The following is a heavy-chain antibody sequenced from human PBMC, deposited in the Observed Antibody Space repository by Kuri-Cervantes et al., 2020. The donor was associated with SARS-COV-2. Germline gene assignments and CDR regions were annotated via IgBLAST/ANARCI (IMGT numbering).Heavy chain of an antibody. CDR1: GFTFSSYA. D-gene: IGHD6-6*01. CDR2: ISGSGGST. V-gene: IGHV3-23*01. Sequence: GGSLRLSCAASGFTFSSYAMSWVRQAPGKGLEWVSAISGSGGSTYCADSVKGRFTISRDNSKNTLYLQMNSLRAEDTAVYYCANPLPGRIAARAGNDYWGQGTLVTVSS. CDR3: ANPLPGRIAARAGNDY. J-gene: IGHJ4*02.